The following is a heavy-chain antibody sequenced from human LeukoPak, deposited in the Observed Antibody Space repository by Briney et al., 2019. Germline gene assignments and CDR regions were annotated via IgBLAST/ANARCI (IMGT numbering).Heavy chain of an antibody. J-gene: IGHJ6*03. CDR2: ISTSSSYI. CDR1: GFTFSGST. CDR3: ATRHLYDSSGYYYGDYYMDV. Sequence: GGSLRLSCAASGFTFSGSTMNWVRQAPGKGLEWVSFISTSSSYIYYADSVKGRFTISRDNAKNSLYLQMNSLRAEDTAVYYCATRHLYDSSGYYYGDYYMDVWGKGTTVTVSS. D-gene: IGHD3-22*01. V-gene: IGHV3-21*01.